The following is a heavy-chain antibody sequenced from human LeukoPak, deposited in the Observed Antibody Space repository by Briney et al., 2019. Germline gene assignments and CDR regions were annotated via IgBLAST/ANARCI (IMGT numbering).Heavy chain of an antibody. CDR2: ISSNGGST. D-gene: IGHD6-13*01. Sequence: ISSNGGSTYYANSVKGRFTISRDNSKNTLYLQMGSLRAEDMAVYYCARVIAAAGTDIWFDPWGQGTLVTVSS. CDR3: ARVIAAAGTDIWFDP. J-gene: IGHJ5*02. V-gene: IGHV3-64*01.